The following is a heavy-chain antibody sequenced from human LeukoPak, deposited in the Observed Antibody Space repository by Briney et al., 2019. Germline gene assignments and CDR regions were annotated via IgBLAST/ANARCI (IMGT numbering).Heavy chain of an antibody. J-gene: IGHJ3*02. Sequence: RSQTLSLTCAISGDSVSSNSATWNWIRQSPSRGLEWLGRTYYRPKWYNDYAVSVKSRITINPDTSKNQFSLQLNSVTPEDTAVYYCARDPDPFSRLSVFDIWGQGTMVTVSS. CDR2: TYYRPKWYN. D-gene: IGHD3-16*02. V-gene: IGHV6-1*01. CDR3: ARDPDPFSRLSVFDI. CDR1: GDSVSSNSAT.